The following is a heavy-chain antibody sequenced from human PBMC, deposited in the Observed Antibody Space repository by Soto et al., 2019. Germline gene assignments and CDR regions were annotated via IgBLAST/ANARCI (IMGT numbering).Heavy chain of an antibody. J-gene: IGHJ4*02. CDR3: ARHKSHSSGPPGY. CDR1: GVTIRSYY. D-gene: IGHD3-22*01. CDR2: MHHSGST. Sequence: SQTLSLTCTVSGVTIRSYYWRWIRQPPGKGLEWIAYMHHSGSTNYNPSLKSRVTVSIDTSKSQVSLRLRSVTAADTAVYYCARHKSHSSGPPGYWGQGTLVTVSS. V-gene: IGHV4-59*08.